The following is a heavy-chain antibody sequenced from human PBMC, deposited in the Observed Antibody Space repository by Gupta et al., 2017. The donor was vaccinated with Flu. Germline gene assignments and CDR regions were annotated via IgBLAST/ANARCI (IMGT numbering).Heavy chain of an antibody. J-gene: IGHJ4*02. V-gene: IGHV3-21*01. Sequence: SCTAYDMNWVRQAPGKGLEWVAFVSTISKYKHYADPVKGRFTISRDNAKNSLYLQMANLRVEDTALYYCAGDLGFDSGYKKGLEDWGRGTLVTVSS. CDR3: AGDLGFDSGYKKGLED. CDR1: SCTAYD. CDR2: VSTISKYK. D-gene: IGHD5-18*01.